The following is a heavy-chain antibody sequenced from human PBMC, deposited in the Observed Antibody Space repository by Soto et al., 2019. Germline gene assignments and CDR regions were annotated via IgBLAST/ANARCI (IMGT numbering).Heavy chain of an antibody. Sequence: GGSLRLSCAASGFTFSSYAMSWVRQAPGKGLEWVSAISGRGGSTYYADSVKGRFTISRDNSKNTLYLQMNSLRAEDTAVYYCAKDIGGDYDVQGAYFDYWGQGTLVTVSS. V-gene: IGHV3-23*01. D-gene: IGHD4-17*01. CDR1: GFTFSSYA. J-gene: IGHJ4*02. CDR3: AKDIGGDYDVQGAYFDY. CDR2: ISGRGGST.